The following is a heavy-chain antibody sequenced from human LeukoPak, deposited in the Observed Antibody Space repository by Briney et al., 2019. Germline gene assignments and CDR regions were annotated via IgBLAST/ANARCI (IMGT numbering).Heavy chain of an antibody. D-gene: IGHD2-2*01. CDR3: ARVGYCSSTSCYGNWFDP. Sequence: GGSLRLSCAASGFTFSSYSMNWVRQAPGKGLEWVSSISSSSSYIYYADSVKGRFTISRDNAKNSLYLQMNSLRAEDTAVYYCARVGYCSSTSCYGNWFDPWGQGTLVTVSS. CDR1: GFTFSSYS. V-gene: IGHV3-21*04. CDR2: ISSSSSYI. J-gene: IGHJ5*02.